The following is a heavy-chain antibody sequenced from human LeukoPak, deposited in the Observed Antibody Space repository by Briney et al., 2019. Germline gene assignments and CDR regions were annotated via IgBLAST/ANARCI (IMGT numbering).Heavy chain of an antibody. J-gene: IGHJ4*02. V-gene: IGHV3-74*01. CDR1: GFTFGTHW. D-gene: IGHD6-19*01. Sequence: GGSLRLSCAASGFTFGTHWMNWVRQAPGQGLVWVSRINSDGSSTDYTDSVKGRFTISRDNAKNTVYLQMNSLRAEDTAVYYCARVGLYSSGWSAWGQGTLVTVSS. CDR3: ARVGLYSSGWSA. CDR2: INSDGSST.